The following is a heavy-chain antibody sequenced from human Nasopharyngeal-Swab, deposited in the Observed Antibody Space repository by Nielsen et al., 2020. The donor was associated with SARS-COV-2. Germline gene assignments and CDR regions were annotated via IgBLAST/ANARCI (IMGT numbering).Heavy chain of an antibody. CDR1: GFTFSSYS. D-gene: IGHD2-2*01. J-gene: IGHJ6*02. V-gene: IGHV3-21*01. CDR2: ISSSSSYI. CDR3: ARDKGIQYCSSTSCYESMIDYYGMDV. Sequence: GESLKISCAASGFTFSSYSMNWVRQAPGKGLEWVSSISSSSSYIYYADSAKGRFTISRDNAKNSLYLQMNSLRAEDTAVYYCARDKGIQYCSSTSCYESMIDYYGMDVWGQGTTVTVSS.